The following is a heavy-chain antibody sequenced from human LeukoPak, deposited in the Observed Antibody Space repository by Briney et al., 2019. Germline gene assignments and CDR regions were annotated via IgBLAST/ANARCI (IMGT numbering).Heavy chain of an antibody. Sequence: GGSLRLSCVASGFTFSSFGMHWVRQAPGKGLEWVAVISYDGRNKYYADSVKGRFTISRYNAKNSLYLQMNSLRADDTAVYYCAITYYDFWSGYLGNSWGQGTLVTVSS. CDR1: GFTFSSFG. CDR3: AITYYDFWSGYLGNS. CDR2: ISYDGRNK. D-gene: IGHD3-3*01. J-gene: IGHJ5*02. V-gene: IGHV3-30*03.